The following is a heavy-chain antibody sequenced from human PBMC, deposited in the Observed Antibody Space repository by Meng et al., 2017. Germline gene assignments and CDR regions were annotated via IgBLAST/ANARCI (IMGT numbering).Heavy chain of an antibody. J-gene: IGHJ4*02. CDR3: ARDFDY. Sequence: VESGGGVVPPGRSLTLSCAASGFIFSHYEMHWVRQAPGKGLEWVACITKDGSRKYYLGSVRGRFTISRDNSKNTLYLEMNSLRSEDTALYYCARDFDYWGQGTLVTVSS. CDR2: ITKDGSRK. CDR1: GFIFSHYE. V-gene: IGHV3-30*16.